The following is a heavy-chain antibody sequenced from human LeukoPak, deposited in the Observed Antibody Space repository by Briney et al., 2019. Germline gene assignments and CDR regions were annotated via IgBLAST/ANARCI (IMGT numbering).Heavy chain of an antibody. V-gene: IGHV4-59*05. CDR2: IYYSGST. CDR3: ARRDYYGSGSYSH. CDR1: GGSISSYY. J-gene: IGHJ4*02. Sequence: SETLSLTCTVSGGSISSYYWSWTRQPPGKGLEWIGSIYYSGSTYYNPSLKSRVTISVDTSKNQFSLKLSSVTAADTAVYYCARRDYYGSGSYSHWGQGTLVTVSS. D-gene: IGHD3-10*01.